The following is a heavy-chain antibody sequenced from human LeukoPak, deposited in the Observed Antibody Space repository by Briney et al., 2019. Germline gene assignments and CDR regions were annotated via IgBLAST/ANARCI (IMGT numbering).Heavy chain of an antibody. CDR1: GFTFSRSS. CDR2: ISTTSYI. D-gene: IGHD6-6*01. V-gene: IGHV3-21*01. Sequence: GGPLRLSCAASGFTFSRSSMSWVRQAPGKGLEWVSSISTTSYIYYADSVKGRFTISRDNAQNSLYLQMNSLRAEDTAVYYCAKVSSSGVYFFDYWGQGALITVSS. CDR3: AKVSSSGVYFFDY. J-gene: IGHJ4*02.